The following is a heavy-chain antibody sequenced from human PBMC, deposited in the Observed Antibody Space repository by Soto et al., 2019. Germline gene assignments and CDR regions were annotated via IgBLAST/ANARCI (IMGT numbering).Heavy chain of an antibody. J-gene: IGHJ4*02. CDR2: IYSGGNT. D-gene: IGHD3-3*01. CDR1: GFTVSSNF. V-gene: IGHV3-66*01. CDR3: ARAPSITIVRD. Sequence: EVQLVESGGGLVQPGGSLRLSCAASGFTVSSNFMSWVRQAPGKGLEWVSFIYSGGNTFYADSVKGRFTISRDTSKNTVYLQMNSLRADDTAMYYCARAPSITIVRDWGQGTLVAVSS.